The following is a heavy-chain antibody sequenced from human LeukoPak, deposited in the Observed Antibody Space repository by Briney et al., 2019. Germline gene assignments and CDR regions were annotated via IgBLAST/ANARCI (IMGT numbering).Heavy chain of an antibody. J-gene: IGHJ4*02. Sequence: GGSLRLSCAASGFTFSSYAIHWVRQAPGKGLEYVSAISSNGGSAYYANSVKGRFTISRDNSKNTLYLQMGSLRVEDMAVYYCARWGTALDYWGQGTLVTVSS. CDR1: GFTFSSYA. CDR2: ISSNGGSA. D-gene: IGHD5-18*01. CDR3: ARWGTALDY. V-gene: IGHV3-64*01.